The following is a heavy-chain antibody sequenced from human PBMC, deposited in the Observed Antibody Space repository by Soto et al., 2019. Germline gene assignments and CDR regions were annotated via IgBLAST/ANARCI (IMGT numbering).Heavy chain of an antibody. J-gene: IGHJ4*02. Sequence: QVQLVESGGGVVQPGRSLRLSCAASGFTFSSYGMHWVRQAPGKGLEWVAVIWYDGSNKYYADSVKGRFTISRDNSKNTLYLQMNSLRAEDTAVYYCARDQDTAMAVFDYWGQGTLVTVSS. D-gene: IGHD5-18*01. V-gene: IGHV3-33*01. CDR2: IWYDGSNK. CDR1: GFTFSSYG. CDR3: ARDQDTAMAVFDY.